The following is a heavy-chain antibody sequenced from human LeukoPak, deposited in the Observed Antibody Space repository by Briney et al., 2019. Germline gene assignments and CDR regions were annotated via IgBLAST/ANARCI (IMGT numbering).Heavy chain of an antibody. CDR3: ARTLTYSSSWFDY. V-gene: IGHV4-4*02. Sequence: SGTLSLTCAVSGGSISSSNWWSWVRQPPGKGLEWIGEIYHSGSTNYNPSLKSRVTISVDKSKNQFSLKLSSVTAADTAVYYCARTLTYSSSWFDYWGQGTLVTVSS. J-gene: IGHJ4*02. CDR2: IYHSGST. CDR1: GGSISSSNW. D-gene: IGHD6-13*01.